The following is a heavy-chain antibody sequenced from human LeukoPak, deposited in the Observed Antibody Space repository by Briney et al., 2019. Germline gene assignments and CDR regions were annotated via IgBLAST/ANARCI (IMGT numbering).Heavy chain of an antibody. V-gene: IGHV4-39*02. CDR1: GGSISSSSYY. CDR2: IYYSGST. CDR3: AREVGWLHPVGAFDF. Sequence: PSETLSLTCTVSGGSISSSSYYWGWIRQSPGKGLEWIGSIYYSGSTYYNPSLKSRVTISVDTSKNQFSLKLSSVTAADTAVYYCAREVGWLHPVGAFDFWGQGTMVTVSS. J-gene: IGHJ3*01. D-gene: IGHD6-19*01.